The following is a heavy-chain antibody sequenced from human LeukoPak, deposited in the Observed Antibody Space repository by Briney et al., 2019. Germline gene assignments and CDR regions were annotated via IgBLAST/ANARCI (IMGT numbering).Heavy chain of an antibody. CDR3: AKDLTGGIFDY. CDR1: GFTFSSYA. CDR2: ISGSGGST. D-gene: IGHD4-23*01. J-gene: IGHJ4*02. Sequence: GGSLRLSCAASGFTFSSYAMSWVRQAPGKGLEWVSAISGSGGSTYYADSVKGRFTISRDNSKNTLYLQKYSLRAEDTAVYYCAKDLTGGIFDYWGRGTLVTVSS. V-gene: IGHV3-23*01.